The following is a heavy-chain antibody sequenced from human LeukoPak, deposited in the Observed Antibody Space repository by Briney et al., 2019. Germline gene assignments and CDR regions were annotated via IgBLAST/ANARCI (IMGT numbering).Heavy chain of an antibody. V-gene: IGHV3-21*01. CDR2: ISSSSSYI. J-gene: IGHJ4*02. D-gene: IGHD6-13*01. CDR1: GFTFSSYS. CDR3: VPLTSIAAAEPVPYYFDY. Sequence: GGSLRLSCAASGFTFSSYSMNWVRQAPGKGLEWVSSISSSSSYIYYADSVKGRFTISRDNAKNSLYLQMNSLRAEDTAVYYCVPLTSIAAAEPVPYYFDYWGQETLVTVSS.